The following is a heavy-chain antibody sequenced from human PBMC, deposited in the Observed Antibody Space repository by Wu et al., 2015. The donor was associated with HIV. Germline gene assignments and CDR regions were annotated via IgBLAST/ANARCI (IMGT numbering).Heavy chain of an antibody. Sequence: QTHLRQSGPEVKRPGASVRVSCMASTYTFRTYGLAWVRQAPGQGLEWMGWLSAHNGNTNYALKFQDRITISTDTSAKTAYLQLRSLKSDDTATYYCAKVVHYYDGWGLDSWGQGTLVPV. CDR2: LSAHNGNT. CDR1: TYTFRTYG. V-gene: IGHV1-18*01. CDR3: AKVVHYYDGWGLDS. J-gene: IGHJ4*02. D-gene: IGHD3-16*01.